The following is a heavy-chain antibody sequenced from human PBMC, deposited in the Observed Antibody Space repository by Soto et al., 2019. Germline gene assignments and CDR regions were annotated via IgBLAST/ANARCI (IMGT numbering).Heavy chain of an antibody. V-gene: IGHV3-30-3*01. CDR1: GFTSSSYA. CDR2: ISYDGSNK. Sequence: GGSLRLSCAASGFTSSSYAMHWVRQAPGKGLEWVAVISYDGSNKYYADSVKGRFTISRDNSKNTLYLQMNSLRAEDTAVYYCASSRGSGRGSSRGYFDYWGQGTLVTVSS. D-gene: IGHD1-26*01. CDR3: ASSRGSGRGSSRGYFDY. J-gene: IGHJ4*02.